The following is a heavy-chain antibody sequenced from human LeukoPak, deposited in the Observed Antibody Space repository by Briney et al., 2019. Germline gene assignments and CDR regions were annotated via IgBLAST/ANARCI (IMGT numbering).Heavy chain of an antibody. CDR1: GFTFSSYA. V-gene: IGHV3-30*02. CDR2: IRYDGSNK. CDR3: AKDGRGSGYFPDY. Sequence: PGGSLRLSCAASGFTFSSYAMHWVRQAPGKGLEWVAFIRYDGSNKSYADSVKGRLTISRDNSKNTLYLQMNSLRPEDSAVHYCAKDGRGSGYFPDYWGQGTLVTVSS. J-gene: IGHJ4*02. D-gene: IGHD3-22*01.